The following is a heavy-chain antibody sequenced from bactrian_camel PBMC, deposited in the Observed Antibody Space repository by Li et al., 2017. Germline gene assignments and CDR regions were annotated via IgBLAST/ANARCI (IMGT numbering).Heavy chain of an antibody. D-gene: IGHD1*01. J-gene: IGHJ7*01. V-gene: IGHV3S6*01. Sequence: VQLVESGGGSVQAGGSLKLSCTVSGDTYNNCCFAWFRQTPGEEREEVASIENDGTTSYAASVKGRFTISRDGARDTLNLEITSLKPEDTAMYYCAAATRFTARFCSSDAMDSWGKGTQVTVS. CDR2: IENDGTT. CDR1: GDTYNNCC.